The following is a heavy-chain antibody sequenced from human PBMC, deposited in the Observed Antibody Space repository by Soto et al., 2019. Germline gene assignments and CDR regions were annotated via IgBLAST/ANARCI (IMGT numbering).Heavy chain of an antibody. CDR3: AREDGDGGY. D-gene: IGHD4-17*01. Sequence: QVQLVESGGGVVQPGRSLRLSCAASGFTFSSYAMHWVRQAPGKGLEWVAVISYDGSNKYYADSVKGRFTISRDNSKNTLYLQMNSLRAEDTAVYYCAREDGDGGYWGQGTLVTVSS. CDR1: GFTFSSYA. V-gene: IGHV3-30-3*01. J-gene: IGHJ4*02. CDR2: ISYDGSNK.